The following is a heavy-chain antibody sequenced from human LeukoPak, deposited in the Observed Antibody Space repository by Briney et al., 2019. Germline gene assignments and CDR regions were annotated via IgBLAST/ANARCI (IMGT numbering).Heavy chain of an antibody. CDR3: AREEVGEVHYYYYGMDV. CDR1: GGSISSGSYY. V-gene: IGHV4-61*02. J-gene: IGHJ6*02. Sequence: SETLSLTCTVSGGSISSGSYYWSWIRQPAGKGLEWIGRICTSGSTNYNPSLKSRVTISVDTSKNQFSLKLSSVTAADTAVYYCAREEVGEVHYYYYGMDVWGQGTTVTVSS. CDR2: ICTSGST. D-gene: IGHD3-16*01.